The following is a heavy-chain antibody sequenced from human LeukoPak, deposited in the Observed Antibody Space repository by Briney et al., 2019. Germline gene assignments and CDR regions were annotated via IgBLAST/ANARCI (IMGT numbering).Heavy chain of an antibody. Sequence: PSETLSLTCTVSGHSMSSSYWGWIRHPAGKGLVWIGRIHTSGSTYYSPTLKSRVTMSVDTSTNQFSLKLSSVTAADTAMYYCARVRLGRGLDNWGQGTLVTVSS. CDR3: ARVRLGRGLDN. CDR1: GHSMSSSY. CDR2: IHTSGST. J-gene: IGHJ4*02. V-gene: IGHV4-4*07. D-gene: IGHD6-19*01.